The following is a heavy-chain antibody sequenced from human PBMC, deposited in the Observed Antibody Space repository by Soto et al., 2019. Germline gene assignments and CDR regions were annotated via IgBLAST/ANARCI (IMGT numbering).Heavy chain of an antibody. V-gene: IGHV4-34*01. Sequence: SETLSLTCAVYGGSLSGNYWGWIRQPPGKGLEWIGETHHSGSTAYNPSLKSRVTISVDTSRNQFSLKLNSVTAADTAVYYCARTTAAIHLIYWSQGTLVTVSS. D-gene: IGHD2-21*02. CDR2: THHSGST. CDR3: ARTTAAIHLIY. J-gene: IGHJ4*02. CDR1: GGSLSGNY.